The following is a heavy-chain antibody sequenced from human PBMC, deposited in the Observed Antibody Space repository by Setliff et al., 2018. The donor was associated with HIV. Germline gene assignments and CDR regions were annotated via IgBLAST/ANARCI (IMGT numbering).Heavy chain of an antibody. D-gene: IGHD6-19*01. V-gene: IGHV3-7*03. Sequence: HPGGSLRLSCTASGFIFSSYWMSWVRQAPGKGLEWVANIKGDGGADEYVDSVKGRFTISRDNAKDSLFLQMNSLRAEDTAVYYCARGAWYTSGWYSSRYMDVWGKGTTVTVSS. CDR3: ARGAWYTSGWYSSRYMDV. J-gene: IGHJ6*03. CDR1: GFIFSSYW. CDR2: IKGDGGAD.